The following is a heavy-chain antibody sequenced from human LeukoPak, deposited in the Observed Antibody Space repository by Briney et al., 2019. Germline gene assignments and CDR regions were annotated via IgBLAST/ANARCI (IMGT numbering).Heavy chain of an antibody. D-gene: IGHD3-3*01. V-gene: IGHV4-59*08. Sequence: PSETLSLTCTVSGGSISSYYWSWIRQPPGKGLEWIGYIYYSGSTNYNPSLKSRVTISVDTSKNQFSLKLSSVTAADTAVYYCARHQRRAIFGVAHGGHFDYWGQGTLVTVSS. J-gene: IGHJ4*02. CDR3: ARHQRRAIFGVAHGGHFDY. CDR1: GGSISSYY. CDR2: IYYSGST.